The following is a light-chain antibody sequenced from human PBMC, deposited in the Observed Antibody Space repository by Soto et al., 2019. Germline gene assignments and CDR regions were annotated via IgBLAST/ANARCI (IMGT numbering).Light chain of an antibody. V-gene: IGKV1-5*03. CDR1: QSIRDW. CDR2: KAS. CDR3: QQYHSDSLRT. J-gene: IGKJ1*01. Sequence: DIQMTQCPSTLSASVGDRVTITCRASQSIRDWLAWYQHIPGKAPELLIYKASTLETGVPSRFSGTGSGTEFTLIINGLQPDDFATYYCQQYHSDSLRTFGQGTKVDIK.